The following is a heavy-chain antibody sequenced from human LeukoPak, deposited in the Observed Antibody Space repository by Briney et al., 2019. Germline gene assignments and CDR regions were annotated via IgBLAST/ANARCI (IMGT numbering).Heavy chain of an antibody. Sequence: ASVKVSFTVSGSSLTELSLYWVRQAPGKGLEWMGGFDVIDAKTFYVQKFQGRVTMTEDSSTDTAYMELSSLRSDDTAFYYCAAGRPYSLLDYWGQGTLLTVSS. CDR1: GSSLTELS. CDR3: AAGRPYSLLDY. J-gene: IGHJ4*02. D-gene: IGHD5-18*01. V-gene: IGHV1-24*01. CDR2: FDVIDAKT.